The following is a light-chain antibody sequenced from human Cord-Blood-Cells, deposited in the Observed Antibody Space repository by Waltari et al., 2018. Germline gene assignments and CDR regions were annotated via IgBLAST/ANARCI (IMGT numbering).Light chain of an antibody. CDR2: DVS. V-gene: IGLV2-14*03. CDR1: SSDVGGYNY. CDR3: SSYTSSSTFYV. Sequence: QSALTQPASVSGSPGQSITISCTGTSSDVGGYNYFSWYQQHPGKAPKLMIYDVSNRPSGVSNLFSGSKSGNTASLTISGLQAEDEADYYCSSYTSSSTFYVFGTGTKVTVL. J-gene: IGLJ1*01.